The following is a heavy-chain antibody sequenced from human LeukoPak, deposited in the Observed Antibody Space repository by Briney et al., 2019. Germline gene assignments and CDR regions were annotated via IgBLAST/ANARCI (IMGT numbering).Heavy chain of an antibody. CDR1: GGSISSHF. V-gene: IGHV4-59*11. J-gene: IGHJ5*02. CDR2: IHYSGST. D-gene: IGHD2-2*01. Sequence: PSETLSLTCTVSGGSISSHFRTWIRQPPGKGRDGMGFIHYSGSTNYNPSLKSRVSISVDTSKNEFSLKLSSVTAADTAVYYCARDFLECSRASCLNWFDPWGQGTLVTVSS. CDR3: ARDFLECSRASCLNWFDP.